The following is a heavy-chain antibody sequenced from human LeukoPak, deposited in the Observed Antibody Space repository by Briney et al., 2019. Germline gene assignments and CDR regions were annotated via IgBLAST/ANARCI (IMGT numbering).Heavy chain of an antibody. CDR2: ISSDSSTI. J-gene: IGHJ4*02. V-gene: IGHV3-48*01. CDR3: ARVQKSRKSVASAVDC. Sequence: PGGSLRLSCAASGFTFSSYSMNWVRQAPGKGLKWISYISSDSSTIYYADSVKGRFTISRDNAKNSLYLQMNSLRAEDTAVYYCARVQKSRKSVASAVDCWGQGTVVIVSS. D-gene: IGHD5-12*01. CDR1: GFTFSSYS.